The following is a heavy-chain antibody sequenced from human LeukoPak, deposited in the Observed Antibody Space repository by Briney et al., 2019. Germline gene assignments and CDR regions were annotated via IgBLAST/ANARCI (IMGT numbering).Heavy chain of an antibody. CDR3: AKDHCSSPSCSNPYFDF. V-gene: IGHV3-9*01. CDR1: GFTFDDYA. Sequence: GGSLRLSCAASGFTFDDYAMHWVRQSPGKGLEWVAGISWSSGTIVYADSVKGQFTISRDNGKIFLYLHMSGLSAEDTAFYYCAKDHCSSPSCSNPYFDFWGQGTLVTVSS. J-gene: IGHJ4*02. CDR2: ISWSSGTI. D-gene: IGHD2-2*01.